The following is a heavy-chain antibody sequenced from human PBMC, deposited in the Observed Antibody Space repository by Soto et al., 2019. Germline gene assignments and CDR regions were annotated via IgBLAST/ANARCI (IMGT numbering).Heavy chain of an antibody. V-gene: IGHV3-23*01. CDR3: AKDNGNYGSGTFAH. J-gene: IGHJ4*02. CDR2: LSGTADSA. CDR1: GFTVTKFA. D-gene: IGHD3-16*01. Sequence: PVGSLRLSCTASGFTVTKFAMSWVRQAPGKGLEWVSLLSGTADSAHYADSVKGRFTISRDDSKATLYLQMTGLRAEDTAVYYCAKDNGNYGSGTFAHWGPGTLVTVSS.